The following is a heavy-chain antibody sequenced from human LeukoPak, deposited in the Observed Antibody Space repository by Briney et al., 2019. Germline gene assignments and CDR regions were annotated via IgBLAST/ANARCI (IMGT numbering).Heavy chain of an antibody. V-gene: IGHV4-30-4*01. CDR1: GGSISTGDYY. Sequence: PSQTLSLTCTVSGGSISTGDYYWSWIRQPPGKGLEYIGYIYYSGSTYYNPSLKSQITISVDTSKNQFSLKLSSVPAADTAVYYCAVGHYYHSSGYLFDAWGQGTLVTVSS. CDR2: IYYSGST. CDR3: AVGHYYHSSGYLFDA. J-gene: IGHJ4*02. D-gene: IGHD3-22*01.